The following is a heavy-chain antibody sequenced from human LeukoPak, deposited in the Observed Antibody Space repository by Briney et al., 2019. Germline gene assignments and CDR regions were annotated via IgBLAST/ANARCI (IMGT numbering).Heavy chain of an antibody. CDR1: GFTFSSYC. D-gene: IGHD6-6*01. V-gene: IGHV3-30*18. CDR3: AKQPSVSYSSSSKSNWFDP. CDR2: ISYDGSNK. Sequence: GGSLRLSCAASGFTFSSYCMHWVRQAPGKGLEWVAVISYDGSNKYYADSVKGRFTIARDNSKNKLYLKMNSLRAEDTAVYYCAKQPSVSYSSSSKSNWFDPWGQGTLVTVSS. J-gene: IGHJ5*02.